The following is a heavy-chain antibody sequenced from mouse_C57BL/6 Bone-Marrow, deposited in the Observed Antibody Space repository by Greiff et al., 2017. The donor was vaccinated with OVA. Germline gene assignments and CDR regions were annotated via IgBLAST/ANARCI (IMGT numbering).Heavy chain of an antibody. J-gene: IGHJ4*01. CDR1: GFSLTSYG. CDR3: AKKTPYYSNYYAMDY. V-gene: IGHV2-4*01. D-gene: IGHD2-5*01. Sequence: QVQLKESGPGLVQPSQSLSITCTVSGFSLTSYGVHWVRQPPGKGLEWLGVIWSGGSTDYNAAFISRLSISKDNSKSQVFFKMNSLQADDTAIYYCAKKTPYYSNYYAMDYWGQGTSVTVSS. CDR2: IWSGGST.